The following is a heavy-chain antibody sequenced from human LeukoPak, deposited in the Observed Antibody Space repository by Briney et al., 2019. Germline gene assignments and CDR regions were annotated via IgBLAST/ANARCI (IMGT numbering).Heavy chain of an antibody. Sequence: SETLSLTCTVSGGSISSYYWSWIRQPPGKGLEWIGYIYYSGSTNYNPSLKSRVTISVDTSKNQFSLKLSSVTAADTAVYYCARVRTGSYWYFDLWGRGTLVTVSS. D-gene: IGHD7-27*01. CDR2: IYYSGST. V-gene: IGHV4-59*01. J-gene: IGHJ2*01. CDR1: GGSISSYY. CDR3: ARVRTGSYWYFDL.